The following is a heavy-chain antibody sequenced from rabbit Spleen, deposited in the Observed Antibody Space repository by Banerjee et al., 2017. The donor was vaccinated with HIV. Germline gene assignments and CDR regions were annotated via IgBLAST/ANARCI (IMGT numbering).Heavy chain of an antibody. Sequence: QSLEESGGDLVKPGASLTLTCTASGVSFTSNYYMCWVRQAPGKGLEWIACIDTGSSGFTYFASWAKGRFTISKTSSTTVTLQVTSLTAADTATYFCARDSGTSFSSYGMDLWGQGTLVHRL. CDR2: IDTGSSGFT. D-gene: IGHD8-1*01. J-gene: IGHJ6*01. CDR3: ARDSGTSFSSYGMDL. CDR1: GVSFTSNYY. V-gene: IGHV1S40*01.